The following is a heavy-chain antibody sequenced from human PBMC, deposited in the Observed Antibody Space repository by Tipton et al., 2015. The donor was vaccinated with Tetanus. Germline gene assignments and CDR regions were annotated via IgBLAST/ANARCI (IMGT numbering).Heavy chain of an antibody. CDR2: INQDGSEK. V-gene: IGHV3-7*04. CDR3: ARGKWWLDP. Sequence: SLRLSCAASGFTFSSFWMTWVRQAPGKGLEWVANINQDGSEKNYVGSVKGRFTISRDNAKNSLHLQMNTLRAEDTALYYCARGKWWLDPWGQGTLITVSS. D-gene: IGHD2-8*01. J-gene: IGHJ5*02. CDR1: GFTFSSFW.